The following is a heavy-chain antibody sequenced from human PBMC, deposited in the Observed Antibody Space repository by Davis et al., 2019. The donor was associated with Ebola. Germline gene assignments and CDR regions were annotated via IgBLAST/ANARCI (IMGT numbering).Heavy chain of an antibody. J-gene: IGHJ5*02. Sequence: GESLKISCAASGFTFSSYAMSWVRQAPGKGLEWVSAISGSGGSTYYADSVKGRFTISRDNSKNTLYLQMNSLRAEDTAVYYCAKEGPGWELLVPWFDPWGQGTLVTVSS. V-gene: IGHV3-23*01. CDR1: GFTFSSYA. CDR2: ISGSGGST. CDR3: AKEGPGWELLVPWFDP. D-gene: IGHD1-26*01.